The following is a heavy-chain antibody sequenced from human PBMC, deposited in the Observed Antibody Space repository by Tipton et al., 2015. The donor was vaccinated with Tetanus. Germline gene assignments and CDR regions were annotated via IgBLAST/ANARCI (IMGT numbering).Heavy chain of an antibody. CDR1: GGSISSYY. V-gene: IGHV4-4*07. CDR3: ARGVWFGRGPKYYFDY. D-gene: IGHD3-10*01. CDR2: IYTSGST. J-gene: IGHJ4*02. Sequence: TLSLTCTVSGGSISSYYWSWIRQPAGKGLEWIGRIYTSGSTNYNPSLKSRVTMSVDTSKNQFSLKLSSVTAADTAVYYCARGVWFGRGPKYYFDYWGQGTLVTVSS.